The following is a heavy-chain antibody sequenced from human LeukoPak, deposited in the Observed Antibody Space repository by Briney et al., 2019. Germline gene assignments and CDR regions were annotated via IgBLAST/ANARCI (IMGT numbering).Heavy chain of an antibody. CDR2: ISGSGGST. CDR3: ANIVVVPAAIGY. V-gene: IGHV3-23*01. CDR1: GFTFSSYA. Sequence: GGSLRLSCAASGFTFSSYAMSWVRQAPGKGLEWVSAISGSGGSTYYADSVKGRFTISRDNSKNTLYLQMNGLRAEDTAVYYCANIVVVPAAIGYWGQGTLVTVSS. D-gene: IGHD2-2*02. J-gene: IGHJ4*02.